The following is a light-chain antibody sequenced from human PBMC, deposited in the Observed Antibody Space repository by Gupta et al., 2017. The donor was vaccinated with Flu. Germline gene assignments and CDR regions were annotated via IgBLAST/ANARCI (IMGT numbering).Light chain of an antibody. V-gene: IGKV1-16*01. Sequence: DIQMTQSPSSLSASVGDRVTITCRASQGIVKSFAWFQQKPGKAPKSLIYAASRLHTGVPSRFSGSGSGTEFTLTISSRQPEDFATYYCQQQVSSPLTFGGGTKVEIK. CDR2: AAS. CDR1: QGIVKS. J-gene: IGKJ4*01. CDR3: QQQVSSPLT.